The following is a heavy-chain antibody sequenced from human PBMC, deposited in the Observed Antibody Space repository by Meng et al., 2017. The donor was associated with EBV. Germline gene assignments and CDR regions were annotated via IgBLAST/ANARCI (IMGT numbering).Heavy chain of an antibody. D-gene: IGHD2-15*01. J-gene: IGHJ5*02. V-gene: IGHV1-3*01. CDR1: GFSFTSYA. Sequence: VRVGQSGVGVKNPGASGKVSCEAYGFSFTSYAMHWVRQAPGQRLECMGWINAGNGNTKYSQKFQGRVTITRDTSASTAYMELCSLRSEDTAVYYCARRGGVADWFDPWGQGTLVTVSS. CDR3: ARRGGVADWFDP. CDR2: INAGNGNT.